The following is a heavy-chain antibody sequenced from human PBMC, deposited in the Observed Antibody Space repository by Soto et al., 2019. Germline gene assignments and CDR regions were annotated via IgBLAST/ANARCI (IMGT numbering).Heavy chain of an antibody. D-gene: IGHD3-22*01. CDR1: GFTFSRYA. V-gene: IGHV3-23*01. CDR2: ISGSGGST. J-gene: IGHJ4*02. CDR3: AKDTIFDSSGPHDY. Sequence: GGSLRLSCAASGFTFSRYAMSSVRQAPGKGLEWVSAISGSGGSTYYADSVQGRFTISRDNSKNTLYLQMNSLRAEDTAVYYCAKDTIFDSSGPHDYWGQGTLVTVSS.